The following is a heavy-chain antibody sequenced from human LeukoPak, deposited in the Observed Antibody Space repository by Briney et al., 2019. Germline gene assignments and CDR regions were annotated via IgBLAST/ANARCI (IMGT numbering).Heavy chain of an antibody. Sequence: ASVKVSCKVSGYTLTELSMHWVRQAPGKGLEWMGTFDPEDGETIYAQKFQGRVTMTEDTSTDTAYMELSSLRSEDTAVYYCATDPWTPDRAIVTRLLLDSWGQGTLVTVSS. CDR3: ATDPWTPDRAIVTRLLLDS. D-gene: IGHD6-6*01. CDR2: FDPEDGET. CDR1: GYTLTELS. V-gene: IGHV1-24*01. J-gene: IGHJ4*02.